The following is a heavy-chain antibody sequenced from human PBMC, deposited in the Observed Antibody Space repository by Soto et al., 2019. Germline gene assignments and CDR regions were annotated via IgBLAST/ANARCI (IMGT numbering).Heavy chain of an antibody. J-gene: IGHJ6*03. V-gene: IGHV3-30*18. D-gene: IGHD2-2*02. CDR1: GFTFNDCG. Sequence: QVQLVESGGGVVQPGRSLRLSCAASGFTFNDCGMHWVRQAPGKGLEWVALISYDEVTKFYADSVKGRCTISRDNSKNSLYLKMNILIVEETAVYYCAKNGWLQYDYSYYSMDVWGKGTTVTVSS. CDR3: AKNGWLQYDYSYYSMDV. CDR2: ISYDEVTK.